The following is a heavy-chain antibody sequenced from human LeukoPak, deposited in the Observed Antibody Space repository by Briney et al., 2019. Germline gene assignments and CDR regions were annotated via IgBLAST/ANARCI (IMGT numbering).Heavy chain of an antibody. D-gene: IGHD2-15*01. Sequence: TGGSLRLSCAASKFTVSSNYVNWVRQAPGKGLEWVSVIYSDGSTYYADSVKGRFTISRDNSKNTLYLQMNSLRAEDTAVYYCARGYCSGGSCYAFDYWGQGTLVTVSS. V-gene: IGHV3-53*01. J-gene: IGHJ4*02. CDR3: ARGYCSGGSCYAFDY. CDR2: IYSDGST. CDR1: KFTVSSNY.